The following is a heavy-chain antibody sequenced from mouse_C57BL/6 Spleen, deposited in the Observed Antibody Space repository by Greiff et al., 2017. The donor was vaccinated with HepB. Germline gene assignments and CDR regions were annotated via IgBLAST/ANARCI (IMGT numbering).Heavy chain of an antibody. Sequence: QVQLQQPGAELVKPGASVKMSCKASGYTFTSYWITWVKQRPGQGLEWIGDIYPGSGSTNYNEKFKSKATLTVDTSSSTAYMQLSSLTSEDSAVYYCARETDYYSSTDYAMDYWGQGTSVTVSS. J-gene: IGHJ4*01. CDR3: ARETDYYSSTDYAMDY. CDR2: IYPGSGST. CDR1: GYTFTSYW. V-gene: IGHV1-55*01. D-gene: IGHD2-12*01.